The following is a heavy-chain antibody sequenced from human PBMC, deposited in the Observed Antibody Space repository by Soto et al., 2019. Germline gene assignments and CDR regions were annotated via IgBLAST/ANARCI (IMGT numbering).Heavy chain of an antibody. J-gene: IGHJ4*02. CDR2: MSGRGGST. D-gene: IGHD3-22*01. CDR1: WFTFISYA. V-gene: IGHV3-23*01. CDR3: AKDGRYVYYDSSGYHYFDY. Sequence: GGSLRLSCASSWFTFISYAMSWVRQAPGKGLEWVSSMSGRGGSTYYADSVKGRFTISRDNSKNTLYLQMNSLRAEDTAVYYCAKDGRYVYYDSSGYHYFDYWGQGTLVTVSS.